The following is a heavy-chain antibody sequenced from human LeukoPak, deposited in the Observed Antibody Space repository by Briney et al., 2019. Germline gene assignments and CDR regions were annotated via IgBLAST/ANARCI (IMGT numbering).Heavy chain of an antibody. Sequence: TPSETLSLTCAVSGGSISSYYWSWIRQPAGKGLEWIGDIYYSGSTNYNPSLKSRVIISADTSKNQFSLKLSSVTAADTAVYYCARSKCDRSAYCPPDYWGQGTLVTVSS. D-gene: IGHD3-22*01. V-gene: IGHV4-59*01. CDR1: GGSISSYY. CDR2: IYYSGST. J-gene: IGHJ4*02. CDR3: ARSKCDRSAYCPPDY.